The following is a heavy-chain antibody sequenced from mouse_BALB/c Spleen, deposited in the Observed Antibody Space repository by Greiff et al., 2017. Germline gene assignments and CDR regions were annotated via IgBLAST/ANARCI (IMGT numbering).Heavy chain of an antibody. D-gene: IGHD2-10*02. V-gene: IGHV5-17*02. J-gene: IGHJ4*01. CDR2: ISSGSSTI. Sequence: EVKLMESGGGLVQPGGSRKLSCAASGFTFSSFGMHWVRQAPEKGLEWVAYISSGSSTIYYADTVKGRFTISRDNPKNTLFLQMTSLRSEDTAMYYCAREVGYGNYDYAMDYWGQGTSVTVSS. CDR1: GFTFSSFG. CDR3: AREVGYGNYDYAMDY.